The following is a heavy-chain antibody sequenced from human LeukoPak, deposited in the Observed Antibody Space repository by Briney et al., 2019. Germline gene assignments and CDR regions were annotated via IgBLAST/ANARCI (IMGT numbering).Heavy chain of an antibody. CDR3: AKSVSPGGYVGSLYSFDD. CDR2: ISGSGGTT. V-gene: IGHV3-23*01. CDR1: GLTFSSYA. Sequence: GGSLRLSCAASGLTFSSYAMSWVRQAPGKGLEWVSTISGSGGTTYYADSVEGQFTISRDNSKNTVSLQMNSLRAEDTAIYYCAKSVSPGGYVGSLYSFDDWGQGTLVTVSS. D-gene: IGHD1-26*01. J-gene: IGHJ4*02.